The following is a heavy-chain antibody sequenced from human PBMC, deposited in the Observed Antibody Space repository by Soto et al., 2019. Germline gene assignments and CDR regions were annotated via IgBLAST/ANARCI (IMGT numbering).Heavy chain of an antibody. CDR3: ATDIVVVVAANSQNFDY. V-gene: IGHV1-24*01. Sequence: ASVKVSCKVSGYTLTELSMHWVRQAPGKGLEWMGGFDPEDGETIYAQKFQGRVTMTEDTSTDTAYMELSSLRSEDTAVYYCATDIVVVVAANSQNFDYWGQGTLVTVSS. D-gene: IGHD2-15*01. CDR1: GYTLTELS. CDR2: FDPEDGET. J-gene: IGHJ4*02.